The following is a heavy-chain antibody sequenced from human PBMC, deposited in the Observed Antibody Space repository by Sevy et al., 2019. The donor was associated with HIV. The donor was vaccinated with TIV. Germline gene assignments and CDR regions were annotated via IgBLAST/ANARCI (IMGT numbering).Heavy chain of an antibody. J-gene: IGHJ4*02. Sequence: ASVKVSCKASGYTFTGYYMHWVRQAPGQGLEWMGWINPNSGGTNYAQTFQGRVTMTRDTSISTAYMELSRLRSDDTAVYYCARDQEDYYGSGSYSGYWGQGTLVTVSS. V-gene: IGHV1-2*02. CDR3: ARDQEDYYGSGSYSGY. CDR2: INPNSGGT. D-gene: IGHD3-10*01. CDR1: GYTFTGYY.